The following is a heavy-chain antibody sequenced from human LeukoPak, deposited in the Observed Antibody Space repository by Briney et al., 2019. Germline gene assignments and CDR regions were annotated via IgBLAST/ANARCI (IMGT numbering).Heavy chain of an antibody. CDR2: INHSGST. V-gene: IGHV4-34*01. Sequence: PSETLSLTCAVYGGSFSGYYWSWIRQPPGKGLEWIGEINHSGSTNYNPSLKSRVTISVDTSKNQFSLKLSSVTAADTAVYYCARVEYYYGSGKDDWFDPWGQGTLVTVS. D-gene: IGHD3-10*01. CDR1: GGSFSGYY. CDR3: ARVEYYYGSGKDDWFDP. J-gene: IGHJ5*02.